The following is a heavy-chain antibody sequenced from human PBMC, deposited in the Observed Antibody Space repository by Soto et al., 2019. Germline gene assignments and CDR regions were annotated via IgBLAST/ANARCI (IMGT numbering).Heavy chain of an antibody. J-gene: IGHJ4*02. CDR1: GGSISDSNDH. D-gene: IGHD3-10*01. V-gene: IGHV4-39*07. CDR3: ARKTGVRYYLEY. Sequence: SETLSLTCTVSGGSISDSNDHWGWIRQHPGQGLEWIGSFYYSGSTYYNPPLKSRITISVDTSKNQFSLKLSSVTAADTAVYYCARKTGVRYYLEYWGQGMLVTVSS. CDR2: FYYSGST.